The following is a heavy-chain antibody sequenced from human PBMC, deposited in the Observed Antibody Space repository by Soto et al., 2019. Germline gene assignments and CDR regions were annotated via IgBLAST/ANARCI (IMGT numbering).Heavy chain of an antibody. Sequence: QVQLVQSGADVKKPGSSVKVSCQASGVTFSSETLGWVRQAPGQGLGWVGGSIPLFGTASYAQKFQGRVTITADESTSTVYMELSSLRSDDTAVYFCATELGENPASPFDAWGQGTLVTVSS. CDR1: GVTFSSET. V-gene: IGHV1-69*01. J-gene: IGHJ4*02. CDR3: ATELGENPASPFDA. D-gene: IGHD3-10*01. CDR2: SIPLFGTA.